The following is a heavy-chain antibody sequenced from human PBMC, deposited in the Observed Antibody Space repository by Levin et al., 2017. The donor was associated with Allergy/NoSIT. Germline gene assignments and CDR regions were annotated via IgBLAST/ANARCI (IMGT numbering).Heavy chain of an antibody. CDR2: IYPGDSDT. CDR1: GYSFTSYW. D-gene: IGHD1-1*01. V-gene: IGHV5-51*01. CDR3: ARRGTRDYYYYLDV. J-gene: IGHJ6*03. Sequence: GGSLRLSCQGSGYSFTSYWIGWVRQMPGKGLEWMGIIYPGDSDTRYSPSFQGQVTISADKSISTAYLQWSSLKASDTAIYYCARRGTRDYYYYLDVWGKGTTVTVSS.